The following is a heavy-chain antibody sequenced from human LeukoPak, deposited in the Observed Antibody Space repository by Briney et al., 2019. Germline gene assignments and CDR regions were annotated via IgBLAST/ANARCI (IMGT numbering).Heavy chain of an antibody. D-gene: IGHD6-13*01. CDR1: GYTFTAYY. CDR2: INPNSGGI. J-gene: IGHJ4*02. Sequence: ASVKVSCKASGYTFTAYYIHWVRQAPGQGFEWMGWINPNSGGINYAQKFQGRVTTTRDTSISTAYMELNWLTSDDTAVYYCAREGLIAAAVDYWGQGTLVTVSS. V-gene: IGHV1-2*02. CDR3: AREGLIAAAVDY.